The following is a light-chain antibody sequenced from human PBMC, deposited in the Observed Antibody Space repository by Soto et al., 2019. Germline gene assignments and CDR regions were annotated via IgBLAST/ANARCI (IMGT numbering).Light chain of an antibody. CDR2: DVN. J-gene: IGLJ2*01. Sequence: QSALTQPASVSGSPGQSITISCTGTSSDVGNYNYVSWYQHHPGKAPKLLIYDVNNRPSGVSNRFSGSKSGNTASLTISGLQTGDEADYYCSSYTSTNMPVVFGGGTKLPVL. CDR1: SSDVGNYNY. V-gene: IGLV2-14*03. CDR3: SSYTSTNMPVV.